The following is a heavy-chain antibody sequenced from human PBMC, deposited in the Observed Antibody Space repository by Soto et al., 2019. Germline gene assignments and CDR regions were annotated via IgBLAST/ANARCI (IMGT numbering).Heavy chain of an antibody. CDR3: ARRRSGMDV. CDR2: IIPIFGTA. V-gene: IGHV1-69*12. CDR1: GGTFSSYA. Sequence: QVQLVQSGAEVKKPGFSVTVSCKAPGGTFSSYAISWLRQASGQGLEWMGRIIPIFGTANYAQKFQGRVTITADESTSTAYMERSSLRSEDTAVYYCARRRSGMDVWGQGTTVTVSS. J-gene: IGHJ6*02.